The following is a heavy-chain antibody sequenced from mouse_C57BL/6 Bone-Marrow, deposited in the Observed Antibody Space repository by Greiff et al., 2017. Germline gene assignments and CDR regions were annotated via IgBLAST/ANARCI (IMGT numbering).Heavy chain of an antibody. V-gene: IGHV1-82*01. CDR1: GYAFSSSW. Sequence: LVESGPELVKPGASVKISCKASGYAFSSSWMNWVKQRPGKGLEWIGRIYPGDGDTNYNGKFKGKATLTADKSSSTAYMQLSSLTSEDSAVYFCARTRGYAAWFAYWGQGTLVTVSA. CDR3: ARTRGYAAWFAY. J-gene: IGHJ3*01. CDR2: IYPGDGDT.